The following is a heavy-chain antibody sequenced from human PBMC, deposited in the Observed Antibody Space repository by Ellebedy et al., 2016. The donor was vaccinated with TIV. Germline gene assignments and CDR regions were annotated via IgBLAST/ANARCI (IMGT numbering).Heavy chain of an antibody. CDR2: ISHTGSRT. J-gene: IGHJ4*02. D-gene: IGHD3-22*01. V-gene: IGHV3-23*01. Sequence: PGESLRLSCAASGFTFSSYAMSWVRQAPGKGLEWVSTISHTGSRTYYADSVEGRFTISRDNSKKTLYLQMNSLRAEDTAIYYCAKGRGGGSDSSAPRYYFDYWGLGTLVTVSS. CDR1: GFTFSSYA. CDR3: AKGRGGGSDSSAPRYYFDY.